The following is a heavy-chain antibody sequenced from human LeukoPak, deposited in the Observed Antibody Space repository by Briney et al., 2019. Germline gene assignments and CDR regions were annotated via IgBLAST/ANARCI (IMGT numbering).Heavy chain of an antibody. V-gene: IGHV3-30*01. Sequence: GRSLRLSCAASGFTFSSYAMHWVRQAPGKGLGWVVVISYDGSNKNYADSVKGRFTISRDNSKNTLYLQMNSLRAEDTTVYYCARSNCGGDCYSLDWFDPWGQGTLVTVSS. CDR3: ARSNCGGDCYSLDWFDP. CDR1: GFTFSSYA. CDR2: ISYDGSNK. J-gene: IGHJ5*02. D-gene: IGHD2-21*02.